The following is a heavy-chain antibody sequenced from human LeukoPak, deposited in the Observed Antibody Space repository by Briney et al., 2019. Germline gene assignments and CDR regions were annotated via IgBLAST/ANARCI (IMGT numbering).Heavy chain of an antibody. CDR1: GYRFTSYC. CDR3: ARPYTATDAFDI. V-gene: IGHV5-51*01. D-gene: IGHD2-2*02. Sequence: PGESLKISCKGSGYRFTSYCIGWVRPMPGKGLGGMGIIYPGDSDTRYSPSFQGQVTISADKSISTAYLQWSSLEASDTAMYYCARPYTATDAFDIWGQGTMVTVSS. J-gene: IGHJ3*02. CDR2: IYPGDSDT.